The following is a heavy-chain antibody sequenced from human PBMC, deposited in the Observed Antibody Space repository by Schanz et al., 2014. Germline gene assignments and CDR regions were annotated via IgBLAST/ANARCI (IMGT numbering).Heavy chain of an antibody. V-gene: IGHV3-48*01. CDR1: GITFSSHS. J-gene: IGHJ4*02. D-gene: IGHD1-1*01. Sequence: EVHLVESGGGLVQPGGSLRLSCAASGITFSSHSFNWVRQAPGKGLEWISYMSSNGGTIYYADSVKGRFTISRDNAKNSLYLEMNSLRAEDTAVYCCARGRMNADLDYGGQGTLVTVSS. CDR2: MSSNGGTI. CDR3: ARGRMNADLDY.